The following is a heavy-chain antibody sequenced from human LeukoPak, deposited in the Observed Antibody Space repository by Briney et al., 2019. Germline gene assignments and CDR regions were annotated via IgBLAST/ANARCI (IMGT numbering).Heavy chain of an antibody. V-gene: IGHV1-2*02. CDR3: ARDQASGSQTTWAFDI. J-gene: IGHJ3*02. Sequence: ASVKVSCKTSGYTFTGQYIHWVRQAPGQGLEWMGWINPNSGGTNYAQNFQGRVTMTRDTSISTAYMEVSRLISDDTAVYYCARDQASGSQTTWAFDIWGRGTMVTVSS. CDR1: GYTFTGQY. D-gene: IGHD1-26*01. CDR2: INPNSGGT.